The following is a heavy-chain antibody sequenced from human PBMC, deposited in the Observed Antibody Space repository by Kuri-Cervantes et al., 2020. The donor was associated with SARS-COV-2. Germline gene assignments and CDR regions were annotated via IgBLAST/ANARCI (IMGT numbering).Heavy chain of an antibody. V-gene: IGHV3-23*01. CDR2: ISGSGGST. CDR3: AKVDVDTAMGYYFDY. D-gene: IGHD5-18*01. J-gene: IGHJ4*02. CDR1: GFSFRSYA. Sequence: GESLKISCADSGFSFRSYAMSWVRQAPGKGLEWVSTISGSGGSTYYAGSVTGRFTISRDNSKNTLYLQMNSLRAEDTAVYYCAKVDVDTAMGYYFDYWGQGTLVTVSS.